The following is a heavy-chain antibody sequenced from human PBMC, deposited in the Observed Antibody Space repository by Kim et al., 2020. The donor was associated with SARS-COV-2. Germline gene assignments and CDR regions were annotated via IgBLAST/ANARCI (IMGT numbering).Heavy chain of an antibody. CDR1: GGSLSSSNW. J-gene: IGHJ4*02. V-gene: IGHV4-4*02. CDR2: IYHSGDT. D-gene: IGHD3-10*01. Sequence: SETLSLTCAVSGGSLSSSNWWSWVRQPPGGKLEWFGEIYHSGDTNYNPSLQSRLIMSVDKSKNQFSLKLNSVTAADTAAYYCASNGNPTKHFESGSYSPFDFWGQGTMVTVSS. CDR3: ASNGNPTKHFESGSYSPFDF.